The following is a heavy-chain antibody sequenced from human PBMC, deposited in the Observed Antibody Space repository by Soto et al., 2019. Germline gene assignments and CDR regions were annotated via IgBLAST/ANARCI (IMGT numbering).Heavy chain of an antibody. D-gene: IGHD2-15*01. CDR2: ISGSGGST. V-gene: IGHV3-23*01. CDR3: AKDRCSGGSCYSYFDY. J-gene: IGHJ4*02. Sequence: GGSLRLSCAASGFTFSSYAMSWVRQAPGKGLEWVSAISGSGGSTYYADSVKGRFTISRDNSKNTLYLQMNSLRAEDMAVYYCAKDRCSGGSCYSYFDYWGQGTLVTVSS. CDR1: GFTFSSYA.